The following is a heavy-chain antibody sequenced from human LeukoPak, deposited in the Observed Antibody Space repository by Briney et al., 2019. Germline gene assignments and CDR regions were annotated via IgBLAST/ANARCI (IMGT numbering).Heavy chain of an antibody. CDR2: IYYSGST. Sequence: PSETLSLTCTVSGGSISSGDYYWSWIRQPPGKGLEWIGYIYYSGSTYYNPSLKSRVTISVDTSKNQFSLKLSSVTAADTAVYYCARVGSAEVRWGFDYWGQGTLVTVSS. V-gene: IGHV4-30-4*01. CDR3: ARVGSAEVRWGFDY. D-gene: IGHD4-23*01. CDR1: GGSISSGDYY. J-gene: IGHJ4*02.